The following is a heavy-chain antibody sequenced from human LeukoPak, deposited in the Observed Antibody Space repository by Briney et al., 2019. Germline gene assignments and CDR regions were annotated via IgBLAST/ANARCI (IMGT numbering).Heavy chain of an antibody. V-gene: IGHV3-53*01. CDR1: GFTLSYNY. D-gene: IGHD3-9*01. Sequence: PGGSLRLSCAASGFTLSYNYMTWVRQAPGKGLEWVSVIYAGGDTYYADSVKGRFTISGDLSKNTVYLQMNSLRAEDTAIYYCARDFDDRTDDYWGQGTLVTVSS. J-gene: IGHJ4*02. CDR3: ARDFDDRTDDY. CDR2: IYAGGDT.